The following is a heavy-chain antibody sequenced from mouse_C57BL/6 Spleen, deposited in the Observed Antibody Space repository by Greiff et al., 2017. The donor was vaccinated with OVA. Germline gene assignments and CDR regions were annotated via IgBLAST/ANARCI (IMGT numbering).Heavy chain of an antibody. J-gene: IGHJ4*01. CDR2: IRSKSNNYAT. D-gene: IGHD2-4*01. CDR1: GFSFNTYA. Sequence: EVKLMESGGGLVQPKGSLKLSCAASGFSFNTYAMNWVRQAPGKGLEWVARIRSKSNNYATYYADSVKDRFTISRDDSESMLYLQMNNLKTEDTAMYYCVRHGYDYDRWGYAMDYWGQGTSVTVSS. V-gene: IGHV10-1*01. CDR3: VRHGYDYDRWGYAMDY.